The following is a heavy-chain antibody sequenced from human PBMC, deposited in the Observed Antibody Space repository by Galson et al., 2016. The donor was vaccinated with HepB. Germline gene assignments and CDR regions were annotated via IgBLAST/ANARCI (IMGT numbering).Heavy chain of an antibody. D-gene: IGHD1-1*01. CDR2: IKQDGSEK. J-gene: IGHJ4*02. CDR1: GFTFNSYW. V-gene: IGHV3-7*05. Sequence: SLRLSCAASGFTFNSYWMAWVRQAPGKGLEWVANIKQDGSEKYYVDSVKGRLTISRDNAKNSLYLKMNSRRVEDTAVYYCACPTGGNWTDYWGQGTLVTVSS. CDR3: ACPTGGNWTDY.